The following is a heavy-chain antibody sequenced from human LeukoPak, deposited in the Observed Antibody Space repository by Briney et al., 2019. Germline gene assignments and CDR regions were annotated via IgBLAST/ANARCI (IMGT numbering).Heavy chain of an antibody. CDR1: GFTFSDYY. CDR2: ISSSGSTI. J-gene: IGHJ4*02. CDR3: ARDQTRTSWYYYDSSGSYFDY. Sequence: GGSLRLSCAASGFTFSDYYKSWIRQAPGKGLEWVSYISSSGSTIYYADSVKGRFTISRDNAKNSLYLQMNSLRAEDTAVYYCARDQTRTSWYYYDSSGSYFDYWGQGTLVTVSS. V-gene: IGHV3-11*01. D-gene: IGHD3-22*01.